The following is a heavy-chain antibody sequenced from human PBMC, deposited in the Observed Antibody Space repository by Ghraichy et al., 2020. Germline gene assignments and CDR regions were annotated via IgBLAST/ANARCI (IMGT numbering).Heavy chain of an antibody. D-gene: IGHD2/OR15-2a*01. J-gene: IGHJ4*02. CDR1: GFTFSTYA. CDR2: LRGSGDST. Sequence: ETLSLTCAASGFTFSTYAMSWVRQAPGKGLEWVSALRGSGDSTYYADSVKGRFTISRDNSKNTLYLQMNSLSVEDTAVYFCAKGRSTTNHYDYLGQGTLVTVSS. CDR3: AKGRSTTNHYDY. V-gene: IGHV3-23*01.